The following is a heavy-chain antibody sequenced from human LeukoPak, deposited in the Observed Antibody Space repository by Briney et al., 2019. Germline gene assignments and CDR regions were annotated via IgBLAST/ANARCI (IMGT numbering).Heavy chain of an antibody. CDR1: GFTFSSYW. J-gene: IGHJ5*02. CDR2: INSDGSST. D-gene: IGHD3-3*01. V-gene: IGHV3-74*01. Sequence: GGSLRLSCAASGFTFSSYWMHWVRQAPGKGLVWVSRINSDGSSTSYADSVKGRFTISRDNSKNTLYLQMNSLRAEDTAVYYCAKEYRITIFGVVMPWFDPWGQGTLVTVSS. CDR3: AKEYRITIFGVVMPWFDP.